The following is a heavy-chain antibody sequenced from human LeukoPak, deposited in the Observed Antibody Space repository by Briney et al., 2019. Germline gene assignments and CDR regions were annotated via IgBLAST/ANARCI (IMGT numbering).Heavy chain of an antibody. J-gene: IGHJ4*02. D-gene: IGHD5-24*01. CDR2: IHDSGST. CDR3: ARLDAAAGRYLQFFY. Sequence: SETLSLTCTVSGGSISNYYWSWIRQSPEKGLEWIGYIHDSGSTNYNPSLKSRVTISVGTSKNQFSLKLSSVTAADTAVYYCARLDAAAGRYLQFFYWGQGTLVTVSS. V-gene: IGHV4-59*08. CDR1: GGSISNYY.